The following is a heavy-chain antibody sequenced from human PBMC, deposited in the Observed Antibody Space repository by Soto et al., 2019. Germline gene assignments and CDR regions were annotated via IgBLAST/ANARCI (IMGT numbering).Heavy chain of an antibody. D-gene: IGHD3-22*01. CDR3: ARLVYDSRLNYLYFDH. J-gene: IGHJ4*02. V-gene: IGHV4-4*02. CDR1: GVSISSGNW. CDR2: VYNDGSA. Sequence: SETLSLTCDVSGVSISSGNWWSWVRQPPGKGLEWIAEVYNDGSANSHPSLESRATISVDISQNQFSLRLSSVTAAVPGKYSCARLVYDSRLNYLYFDHWGQGTLVTVSS.